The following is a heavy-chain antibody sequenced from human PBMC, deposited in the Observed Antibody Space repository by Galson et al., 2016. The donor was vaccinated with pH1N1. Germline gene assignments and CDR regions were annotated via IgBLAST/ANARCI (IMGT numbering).Heavy chain of an antibody. J-gene: IGHJ4*02. D-gene: IGHD2-15*01. V-gene: IGHV1-2*02. CDR3: ARGLSTLLGDCSCRSCRPFDY. CDR1: GYTFTGYY. Sequence: SVKVSCKASGYTFTGYYIHWVRQAPGQGLEWMGWISPNSGDTHYAQKFQGRVTMTGDTSINTAYMELSSLRSGDTAVYYCARGLSTLLGDCSCRSCRPFDYWGQGTLVTVSS. CDR2: ISPNSGDT.